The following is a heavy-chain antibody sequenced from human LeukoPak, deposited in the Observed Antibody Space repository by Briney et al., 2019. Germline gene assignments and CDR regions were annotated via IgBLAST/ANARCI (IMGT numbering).Heavy chain of an antibody. J-gene: IGHJ3*02. CDR3: ARVSGWYRGVFDI. CDR1: GGSISSSIYY. V-gene: IGHV4-39*07. D-gene: IGHD6-19*01. Sequence: SETLSLTCTVSGGSISSSIYYWGWIRQPPGKGLEWIGSIYYNANTYYNPSLKSRITISVDTSKNQFSLRLSSVTAADTAVYYCARVSGWYRGVFDIWGQGTMVTVSS. CDR2: IYYNANT.